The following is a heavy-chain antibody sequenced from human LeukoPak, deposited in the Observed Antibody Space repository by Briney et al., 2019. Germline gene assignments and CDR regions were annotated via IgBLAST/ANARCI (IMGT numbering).Heavy chain of an antibody. D-gene: IGHD5-18*01. CDR3: ARQTAMGRSGDY. CDR2: IDPSDSET. V-gene: IGHV5-51*01. CDR1: GYSFTSYW. Sequence: GESLKISCKASGYSFTSYWIGWVRRMPRKGLEWMGIIDPSDSETRYTPSFQGQVTISVDKSLTTADLQWNSLKASDTAMYYCARQTAMGRSGDYWGQGTLVTVSS. J-gene: IGHJ4*02.